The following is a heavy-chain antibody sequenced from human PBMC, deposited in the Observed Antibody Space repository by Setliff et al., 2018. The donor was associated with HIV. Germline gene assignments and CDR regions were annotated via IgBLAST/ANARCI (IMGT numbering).Heavy chain of an antibody. CDR1: GFTFSSYS. CDR3: AKAGRAQWLVPYHFDY. D-gene: IGHD6-19*01. V-gene: IGHV3-21*01. J-gene: IGHJ4*02. CDR2: ISISSSNI. Sequence: GGSLRLSCAVSGFTFSSYSMNWVRQAPGKGLEWVSSISISSSNIYYADSVKGRFTISRDNAKNSLYLQMNNLRAEDTAVYYCAKAGRAQWLVPYHFDYWGQGTLVTVSS.